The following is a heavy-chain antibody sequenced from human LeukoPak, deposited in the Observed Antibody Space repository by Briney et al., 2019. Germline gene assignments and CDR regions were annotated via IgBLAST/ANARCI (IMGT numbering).Heavy chain of an antibody. Sequence: GRSLRLSCAASGFTFSSYGMHWVRQAPGKGLEWVAVIWYDGSNKYYADSVKGRFTISRDNSKNTLYLQMNSLRAEDTAVYYCARALTAVVPAYYGMDVWGQGTTVTVSS. V-gene: IGHV3-33*01. CDR2: IWYDGSNK. CDR3: ARALTAVVPAYYGMDV. CDR1: GFTFSSYG. J-gene: IGHJ6*02. D-gene: IGHD2-2*01.